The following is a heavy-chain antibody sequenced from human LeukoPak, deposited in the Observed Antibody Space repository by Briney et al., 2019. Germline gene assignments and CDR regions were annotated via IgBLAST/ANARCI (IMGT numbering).Heavy chain of an antibody. Sequence: ASVKVSCKASGYTFTGYYMHWVRQAPGQGLEWMGWINPNSGGTNYAQKFQGRVTMTRDTSISTAYMELSRLRSDDTAVYYRARVWGSSGWYYFDYWGQGTLVTVSS. CDR2: INPNSGGT. D-gene: IGHD6-19*01. CDR3: ARVWGSSGWYYFDY. V-gene: IGHV1-2*02. CDR1: GYTFTGYY. J-gene: IGHJ4*02.